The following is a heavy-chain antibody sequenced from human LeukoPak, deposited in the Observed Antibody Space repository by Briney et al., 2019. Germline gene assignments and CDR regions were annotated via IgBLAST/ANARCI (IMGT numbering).Heavy chain of an antibody. CDR1: GYTFTGYY. V-gene: IGHV1-2*02. D-gene: IGHD6-13*01. CDR3: AASIAAAENWFDP. Sequence: ASVKVSCKASGYTFTGYYTHWVRQAPGQGLEWMGWINPNSGGTNYAQKFQGRVTMTRDTSISTAYMELSRLRSDDTAVYYCAASIAAAENWFDPWGQGTLVTVSS. J-gene: IGHJ5*02. CDR2: INPNSGGT.